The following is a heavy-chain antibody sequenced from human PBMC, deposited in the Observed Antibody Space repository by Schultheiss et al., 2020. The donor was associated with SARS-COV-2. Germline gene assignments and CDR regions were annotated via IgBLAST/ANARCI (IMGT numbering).Heavy chain of an antibody. CDR2: IYTSGST. V-gene: IGHV4-59*10. CDR3: ARGLRQVGATDY. CDR1: GGSFSGYY. D-gene: IGHD1-26*01. Sequence: SETLSLTCAVYGGSFSGYYWSWIRQPPGKGLEWIGRIYTSGSTNYNPSLKSRVTMSVDTSKNQFSLKLSSVTAADTAVYYCARGLRQVGATDYWGQGTLVTVSS. J-gene: IGHJ4*02.